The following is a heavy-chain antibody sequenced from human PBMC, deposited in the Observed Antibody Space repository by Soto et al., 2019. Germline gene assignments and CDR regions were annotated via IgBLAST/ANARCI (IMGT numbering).Heavy chain of an antibody. J-gene: IGHJ5*02. V-gene: IGHV1-8*01. Sequence: QVQLVQSGAEVKKPGASVKVSCKASGYTFTSYDINWVRQATGQGLEYLGWMNPNSGNTAYVQKFQGRVTMTWDTYITPAYMELSSLRSEDTAVYFCARGIKYGAYSRWFDPWGQGTLVTVSS. CDR3: ARGIKYGAYSRWFDP. CDR2: MNPNSGNT. D-gene: IGHD4-17*01. CDR1: GYTFTSYD.